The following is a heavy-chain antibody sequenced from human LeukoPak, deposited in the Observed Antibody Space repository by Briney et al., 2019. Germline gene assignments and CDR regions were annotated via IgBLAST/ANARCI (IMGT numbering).Heavy chain of an antibody. CDR3: ARDGAIVGATGIDY. Sequence: SETLSLTCAVYGGSFSGYYWSWIRQPPGKGLEWIGEINHSGSTNYNPSLKSRVTISVDTSKNQFSLKLSSVTAADTAVYYCARDGAIVGATGIDYWGQGTLVTVSS. D-gene: IGHD1-26*01. V-gene: IGHV4-34*01. J-gene: IGHJ4*02. CDR1: GGSFSGYY. CDR2: INHSGST.